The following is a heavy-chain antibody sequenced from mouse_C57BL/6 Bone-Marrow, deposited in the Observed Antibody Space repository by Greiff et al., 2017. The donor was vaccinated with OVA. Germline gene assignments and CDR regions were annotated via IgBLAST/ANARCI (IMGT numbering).Heavy chain of an antibody. CDR3: ARNSCYYAMDY. CDR1: GYTFTSYG. CDR2: IYPRSGNT. J-gene: IGHJ4*01. Sequence: QVQLKQSGAELARPGASVKLSCKASGYTFTSYGISWVKQRTGQGLEWIGAIYPRSGNTYYNEKFKGKATLTADKSSSTAYMELRSLTSEDSAVYFCARNSCYYAMDYWGQGTTVTVSS. V-gene: IGHV1-81*01.